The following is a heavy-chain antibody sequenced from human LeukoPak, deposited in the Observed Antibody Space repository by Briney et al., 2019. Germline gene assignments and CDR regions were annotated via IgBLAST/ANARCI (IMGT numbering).Heavy chain of an antibody. CDR1: GYKFTSYW. D-gene: IGHD2/OR15-2a*01. CDR2: LYPIDSDK. J-gene: IGHJ4*02. CDR3: VRQKIVPGTSQLRTFDA. Sequence: GESLKISCKASGYKFTSYWIAWVRQMPGHGLEWMGSLYPIDSDKTYSPSFQGQVTMSADRSINTAYPQWSSLKASDTAMYYCVRQKIVPGTSQLRTFDAWGQGTLVSVSS. V-gene: IGHV5-51*01.